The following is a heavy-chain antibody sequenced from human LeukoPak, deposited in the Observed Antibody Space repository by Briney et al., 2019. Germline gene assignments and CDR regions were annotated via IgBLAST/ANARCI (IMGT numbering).Heavy chain of an antibody. Sequence: ASVKVSCKASGYTFTGYYMHWVRQAPGQGLEWMGWINPNSGGTNYAQKFQGRVTMTRDTSISTAYMELSRLRSDDTAVYHCARRAGAYSHPYDYWGQGTLVTVSS. CDR2: INPNSGGT. CDR1: GYTFTGYY. V-gene: IGHV1-2*02. CDR3: ARRAGAYSHPYDY. J-gene: IGHJ4*02. D-gene: IGHD4/OR15-4a*01.